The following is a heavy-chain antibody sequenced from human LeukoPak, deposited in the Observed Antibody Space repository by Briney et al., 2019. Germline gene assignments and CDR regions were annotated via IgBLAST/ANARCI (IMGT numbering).Heavy chain of an antibody. V-gene: IGHV3-30*18. D-gene: IGHD5-18*01. CDR2: ISYDGSNK. J-gene: IGHJ6*02. CDR1: GFTFSSYG. CDR3: AKDLDTATGGVYYYYYGMDV. Sequence: GGSLRLSCAASGFTFSSYGMHWVRQAPGKGLEWVAVISYDGSNKYYADSVKGRFTISRDNSKNTLYLQMNSLRAEDTAVYYCAKDLDTATGGVYYYYYGMDVWGQGTTVTVSS.